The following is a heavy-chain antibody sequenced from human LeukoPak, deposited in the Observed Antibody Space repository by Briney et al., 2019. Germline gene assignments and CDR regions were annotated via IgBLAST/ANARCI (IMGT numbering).Heavy chain of an antibody. V-gene: IGHV1-18*01. CDR1: GYSFINFG. CDR3: AAVPYCSGGSCLLGGWFDP. Sequence: ASVKVSCKASGYSFINFGLSWVRQAPGQGLEWMGWISAYNHNTNYAQKFQGRVTMTIDTSTTTVYMELSSLRSEDTAVYYCAAVPYCSGGSCLLGGWFDPWGQGTLVTVSS. CDR2: ISAYNHNT. D-gene: IGHD2-15*01. J-gene: IGHJ5*02.